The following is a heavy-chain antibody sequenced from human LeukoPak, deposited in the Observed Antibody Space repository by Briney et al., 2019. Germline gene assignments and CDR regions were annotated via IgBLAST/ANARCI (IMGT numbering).Heavy chain of an antibody. CDR1: GGTFSSYA. CDR2: IIPIFGTP. Sequence: SVKVSCKASGGTFSSYAISWVRQAPRQGREWVGGIIPIFGTPNDAQKFQGRVTITADESTSAAYLELSSLRSEDTAVYYCAVLGYCSSTICPWDYYYYYMYVWGKGTRVTVSS. V-gene: IGHV1-69*13. CDR3: AVLGYCSSTICPWDYYYYYMYV. J-gene: IGHJ6*03. D-gene: IGHD2-2*01.